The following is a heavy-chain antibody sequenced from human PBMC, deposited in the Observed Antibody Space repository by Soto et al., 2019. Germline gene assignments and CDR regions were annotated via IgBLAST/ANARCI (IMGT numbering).Heavy chain of an antibody. CDR1: GGSFSGYY. V-gene: IGHV4-34*01. J-gene: IGHJ6*02. CDR3: ARGQRSNSWSRRPNYYGMDV. CDR2: INHSGST. D-gene: IGHD6-13*01. Sequence: SETLSLTCAVYGGSFSGYYWSWIRQPPGKGLEWIGEINHSGSTNYNPSLKSRVTISVDTSKNQFSLKLSSVTAADTAVYYCARGQRSNSWSRRPNYYGMDVWGQGTTVTVAS.